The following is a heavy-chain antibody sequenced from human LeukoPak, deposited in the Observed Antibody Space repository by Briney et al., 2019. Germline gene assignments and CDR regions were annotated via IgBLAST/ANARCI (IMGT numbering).Heavy chain of an antibody. Sequence: ASVKVSCSDSGYTFTGYYMHWVRQAPGQGLEWMGWINPNRGGTNYVQKFQGRVTMTRDTSISTAYMELSRLRYDDTAVYYCARDPLRFLEWLAYGWFDPWGQGTLVTVSS. V-gene: IGHV1-2*02. CDR1: GYTFTGYY. D-gene: IGHD3-3*01. CDR2: INPNRGGT. CDR3: ARDPLRFLEWLAYGWFDP. J-gene: IGHJ5*02.